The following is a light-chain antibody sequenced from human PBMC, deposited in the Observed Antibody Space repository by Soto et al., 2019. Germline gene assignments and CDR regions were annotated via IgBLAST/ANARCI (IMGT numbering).Light chain of an antibody. V-gene: IGLV2-14*01. CDR2: DVS. Sequence: QSVLTQPASVSGSPGQSITISCTGTRSDVGGYNYVSWYKQRPGKAPKLVIYDVSHRPSGVSNRFFGSKSGNTASLIISWLQAEDEADYYCFSYSTSRARIFGGGTQLTVL. J-gene: IGLJ2*01. CDR1: RSDVGGYNY. CDR3: FSYSTSRARI.